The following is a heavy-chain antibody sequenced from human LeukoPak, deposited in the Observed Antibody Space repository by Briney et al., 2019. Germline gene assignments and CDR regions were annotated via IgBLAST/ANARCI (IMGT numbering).Heavy chain of an antibody. J-gene: IGHJ4*02. CDR1: GYTFTSYD. D-gene: IGHD5-12*01. CDR3: ARGSTVDTVATPLKY. CDR2: MNPKSGNT. V-gene: IGHV1-8*01. Sequence: ASVKVSCKASGYTFTSYDINWVRQATGQGLEWMGWMNPKSGNTGHAQKFQSRVTMTRSTSVSTAYMELSSLRSEDTAVYYCARGSTVDTVATPLKYWGQGTLVTVSS.